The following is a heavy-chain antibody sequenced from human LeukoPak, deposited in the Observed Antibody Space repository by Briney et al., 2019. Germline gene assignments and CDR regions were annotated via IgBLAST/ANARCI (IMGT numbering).Heavy chain of an antibody. CDR3: ARAGPSSSWHQFDY. V-gene: IGHV3-30*04. D-gene: IGHD6-13*01. Sequence: GRSLRLSCAASGFTFSSYAMHWVRQAPGKGLEWVAVISYDGSNKYYADSVKGRFTISRDNSKNTLYLQMNSLRAEDTAVYYCARAGPSSSWHQFDYWGQGTLVTVSP. CDR1: GFTFSSYA. CDR2: ISYDGSNK. J-gene: IGHJ4*02.